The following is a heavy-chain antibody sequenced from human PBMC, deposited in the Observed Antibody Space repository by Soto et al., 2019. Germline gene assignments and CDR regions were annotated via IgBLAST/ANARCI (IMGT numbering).Heavy chain of an antibody. CDR2: IYHSGST. J-gene: IGHJ4*02. Sequence: QVQLQESGPGLVKPSGTLSLTCAVSGGSISSSNWWSWVRQPPGKGLEWIGEIYHSGSTNYNPSLKSRVTISVDKSKNQFSLKLSSVTAADTAVYYCARKIGRGYCTNGVCYNTRLFDYWGQGTLVTVSS. CDR3: ARKIGRGYCTNGVCYNTRLFDY. CDR1: GGSISSSNW. V-gene: IGHV4-4*02. D-gene: IGHD2-8*01.